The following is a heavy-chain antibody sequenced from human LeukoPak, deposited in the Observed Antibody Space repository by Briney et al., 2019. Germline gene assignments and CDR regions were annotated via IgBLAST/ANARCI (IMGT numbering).Heavy chain of an antibody. J-gene: IGHJ4*02. CDR1: GYSISSGYY. CDR3: ARVSRSSWYDFDY. D-gene: IGHD6-13*01. CDR2: IYHSGST. V-gene: IGHV4-38-2*02. Sequence: SETLSLTCTVSGYSISSGYYWGWIRQPPGKGLEWIGSIYHSGSTYYNPSLKSRVTISVDTSKNQFSLKLSSVTAADTAVYYCARVSRSSWYDFDYWGQGTLVTVSS.